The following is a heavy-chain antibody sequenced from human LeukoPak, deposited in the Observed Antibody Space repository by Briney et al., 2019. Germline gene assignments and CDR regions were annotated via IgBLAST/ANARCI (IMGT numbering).Heavy chain of an antibody. D-gene: IGHD7-27*01. CDR1: RFTFSSYG. CDR2: IRYDGSNK. V-gene: IGHV3-30*02. Sequence: QPGGSLRLSCAASRFTFSSYGMHRVRQAPGKGREWVAFIRYDGSNKNYADSVKGRFTISRDSSKNTLYLQMNSLRAEDTAVYYCAKSTGDRDSWAFDIWGQGTMVTVSS. CDR3: AKSTGDRDSWAFDI. J-gene: IGHJ3*02.